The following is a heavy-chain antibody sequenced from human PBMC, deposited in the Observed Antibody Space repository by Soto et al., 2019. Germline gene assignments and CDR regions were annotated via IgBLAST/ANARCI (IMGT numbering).Heavy chain of an antibody. CDR2: TGSGTGPG. J-gene: IGHJ4*02. D-gene: IGHD2-21*02. Sequence: QVQLVQSGTEVKKPGSSVKVSCKPSGGSLSTNPISWVRQAPGQGLEWMGGTGSGTGPGNHAQKFQGRLTCTADKATGTVYMELTDLASADTAVYYCARRDSGGYFRFLYSWGQGPLVAVSS. CDR3: ARRDSGGYFRFLYS. CDR1: GGSLSTNP. V-gene: IGHV1-69*06.